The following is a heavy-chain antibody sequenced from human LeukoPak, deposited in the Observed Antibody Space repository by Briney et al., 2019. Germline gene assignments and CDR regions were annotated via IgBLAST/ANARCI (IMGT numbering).Heavy chain of an antibody. CDR3: SLLAVASPQDY. CDR1: GFSFSAYE. Sequence: VGSLRLSCAASGFSFSAYEMHWGREAPGERLEWVSDISSSGSTTYYADSVRGRFTTSRDNAKNLLYLQMPSLRAEDTAIYYSSLLAVASPQDYRGQGTLVTVCS. V-gene: IGHV3-48*03. J-gene: IGHJ4*02. CDR2: ISSSGSTT. D-gene: IGHD6-19*01.